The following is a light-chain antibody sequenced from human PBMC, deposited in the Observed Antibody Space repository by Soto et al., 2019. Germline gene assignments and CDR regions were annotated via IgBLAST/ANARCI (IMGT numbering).Light chain of an antibody. V-gene: IGKV1-9*01. CDR1: QGIGTY. Sequence: DILLTQSPFFLSASVGDRVTITCRASQGIGTYLAWYQHKAGKAPELLSYAASTLQSGVPSRFSGSGSGTEFTLTISSLQPEDFATYYCQQLNTWPIIFGQGTRLEIK. CDR2: AAS. J-gene: IGKJ5*01. CDR3: QQLNTWPII.